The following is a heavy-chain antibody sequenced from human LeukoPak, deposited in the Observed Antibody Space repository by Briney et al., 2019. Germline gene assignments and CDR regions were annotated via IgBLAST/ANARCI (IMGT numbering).Heavy chain of an antibody. CDR2: ISAYNGNT. V-gene: IGHV1-18*01. Sequence: ASVKVSXKASGYTFTSYGISWVRQAPGQGLEWMGCISAYNGNTNYAQKLQDRVTMTTDTPTSTAYLELRSLRYADTAVYYCARGVLRFLEWLTYYYYMDVWGKGTTVTVSS. CDR3: ARGVLRFLEWLTYYYYMDV. CDR1: GYTFTSYG. J-gene: IGHJ6*03. D-gene: IGHD3-3*01.